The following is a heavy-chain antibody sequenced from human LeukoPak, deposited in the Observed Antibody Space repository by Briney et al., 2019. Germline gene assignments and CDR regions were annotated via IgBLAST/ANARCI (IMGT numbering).Heavy chain of an antibody. CDR2: ISYDGSNK. D-gene: IGHD3-3*01. Sequence: GGSLRLSCAASGFTFSSYAMLWVRQAPGKGLEWVAVISYDGSNKYYADSVKGRFTISRDNSKTTVYLQMDRLRSDDTAVYYCAKEGNYDFWSGDNWFDPWGQGTLVTVSS. V-gene: IGHV3-30*04. CDR1: GFTFSSYA. CDR3: AKEGNYDFWSGDNWFDP. J-gene: IGHJ5*02.